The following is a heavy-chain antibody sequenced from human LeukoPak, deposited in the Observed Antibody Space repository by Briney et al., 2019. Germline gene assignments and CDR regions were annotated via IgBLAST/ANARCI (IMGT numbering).Heavy chain of an antibody. CDR2: INHSGST. V-gene: IGHV4-34*01. CDR3: ASRETATKVFDS. D-gene: IGHD2-21*02. Sequence: PSETLSLTCAVYGGSFSAYYWSWIRQPPGKGLEWIGEINHSGSTNYNPFLKSRVTISVDTSKNQFSLKLSSVTAADTAVYYCASRETATKVFDSWGQGTLVTVSS. J-gene: IGHJ4*02. CDR1: GGSFSAYY.